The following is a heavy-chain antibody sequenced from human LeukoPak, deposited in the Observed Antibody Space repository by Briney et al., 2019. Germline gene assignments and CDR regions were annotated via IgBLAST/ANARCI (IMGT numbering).Heavy chain of an antibody. CDR1: GGSISSSSYY. Sequence: SETLSPTCTVSGGSISSSSYYWGWIRQPPGKGLEWIGSIYYSGSTYYNPSLKSRVTISVDTSKNQFSLKLSSVTAADTAVYYCAAGIAIEYYFDYWGQGTLVTVSS. CDR2: IYYSGST. V-gene: IGHV4-39*01. D-gene: IGHD2-21*01. J-gene: IGHJ4*02. CDR3: AAGIAIEYYFDY.